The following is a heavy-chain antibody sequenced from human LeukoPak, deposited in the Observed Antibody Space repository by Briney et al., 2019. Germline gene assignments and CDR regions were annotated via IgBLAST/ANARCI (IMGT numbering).Heavy chain of an antibody. V-gene: IGHV3-7*01. J-gene: IGHJ4*02. CDR3: AIDRHSSGWTYPFDY. CDR2: IKQDGSEK. Sequence: GGSLRLSCAASGFTFSSYWMSWVRQAPGKGLEWVANIKQDGSEKYYVDSVKGRFTISRDNAKNSLYLQMNSLRAEDTAVYYCAIDRHSSGWTYPFDYWGQGTLVTVSS. CDR1: GFTFSSYW. D-gene: IGHD6-19*01.